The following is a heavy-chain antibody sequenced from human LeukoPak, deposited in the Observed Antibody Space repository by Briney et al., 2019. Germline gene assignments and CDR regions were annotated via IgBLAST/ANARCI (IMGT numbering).Heavy chain of an antibody. V-gene: IGHV3-66*01. J-gene: IGHJ3*02. CDR3: ATQWDGGAGAFDT. Sequence: GGSLRLSCAASGFTVSSNYMSWVRQAPGKGLEWVSIIYSSRGTNYADSVKGRFTISRDNSKNTLYLQMNSLRAEDTAMYYCATQWDGGAGAFDTWGRGTMVTVSS. D-gene: IGHD1-26*01. CDR2: IYSSRGT. CDR1: GFTVSSNY.